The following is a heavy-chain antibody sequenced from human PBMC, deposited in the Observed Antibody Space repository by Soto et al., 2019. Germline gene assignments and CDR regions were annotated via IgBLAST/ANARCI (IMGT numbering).Heavy chain of an antibody. J-gene: IGHJ4*02. CDR1: GFTFSSYG. Sequence: QVQLVESGGGVVQPGRSLRLSCAASGFTFSSYGMHWVRQAPGKGLEWVAVISYDGSNKYEADSVKGRFTISRDNSKNTLYLQMNSLRAEDTAVYYCAKDGGEFWGQGTLVTVSS. D-gene: IGHD3-10*01. CDR3: AKDGGEF. V-gene: IGHV3-30*18. CDR2: ISYDGSNK.